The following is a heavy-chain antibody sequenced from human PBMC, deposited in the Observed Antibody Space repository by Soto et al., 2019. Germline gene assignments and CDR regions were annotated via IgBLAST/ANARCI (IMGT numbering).Heavy chain of an antibody. CDR2: IIPMVGTA. V-gene: IGHV1-69*13. CDR1: GGTFSSYT. Sequence: SVQVSCKASGGTFSSYTISWVRQAPGQGLEWMGGIIPMVGTANYAQKFQGRVTITADESTTTAYMELSSLRSEDTAVYYCVRADRLDPWGQGTQVTVSS. J-gene: IGHJ5*02. CDR3: VRADRLDP.